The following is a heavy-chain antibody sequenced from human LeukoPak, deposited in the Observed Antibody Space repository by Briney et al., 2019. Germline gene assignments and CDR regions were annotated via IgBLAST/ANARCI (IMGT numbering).Heavy chain of an antibody. CDR1: GDSIRSYY. Sequence: SETLSLTCTVSGDSIRSYYWSWIRLPPGKGLEWIGYIYHSGSTDYNPSLKSRVTISVDTSKSRFSLKLSSVTAADTAVYYCARATSGWSDPPFDYWGQGTLVTVSS. J-gene: IGHJ4*02. CDR3: ARATSGWSDPPFDY. D-gene: IGHD6-19*01. V-gene: IGHV4-59*01. CDR2: IYHSGST.